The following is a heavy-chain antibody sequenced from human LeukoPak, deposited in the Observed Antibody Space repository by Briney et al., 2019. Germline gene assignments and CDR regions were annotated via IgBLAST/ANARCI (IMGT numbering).Heavy chain of an antibody. D-gene: IGHD3-3*01. J-gene: IGHJ6*02. Sequence: SETLSLTCTVSGDSISNSYWAWVRQPPEKGLEWLGYVHYSGAINYNPSLMSRLTISVDASRSHFSLKLTSVTAEDTAVYYCARLRPLERVSSYYYHAMVVWGQGTTVIVSS. CDR3: ARLRPLERVSSYYYHAMVV. CDR1: GDSISNSY. V-gene: IGHV4-59*08. CDR2: VHYSGAI.